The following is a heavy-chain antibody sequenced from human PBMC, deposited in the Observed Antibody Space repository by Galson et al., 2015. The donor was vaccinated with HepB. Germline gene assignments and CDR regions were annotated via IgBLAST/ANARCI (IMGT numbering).Heavy chain of an antibody. CDR1: GGSISSGGYY. D-gene: IGHD3-22*01. CDR3: ARWVRTYYYDSSGYYVSDAFDI. CDR2: IYYSGST. V-gene: IGHV4-31*03. Sequence: TLSLTCTVSGGSISSGGYYWSWIRQHPGKGLEWIGYIYYSGSTYYNPSLKSRVTISVDTSKNQFSLKLSSVTAADTAVYYCARWVRTYYYDSSGYYVSDAFDIWGQGTMVTVSS. J-gene: IGHJ3*02.